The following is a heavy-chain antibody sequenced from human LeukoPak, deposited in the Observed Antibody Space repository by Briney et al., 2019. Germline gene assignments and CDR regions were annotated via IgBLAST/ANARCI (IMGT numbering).Heavy chain of an antibody. V-gene: IGHV3-21*01. CDR2: ISSSSSYI. Sequence: PGGSLRLSCAASGFNFSSYAMSWVRQAPGKGLEWVSSISSSSSYIYYADSVKGRFTISRDNAKNSLYLQMNSLRAEDTAVYYCAREKLLAYNWFDPWGQGTLVTVSS. CDR1: GFNFSSYA. D-gene: IGHD2-15*01. CDR3: AREKLLAYNWFDP. J-gene: IGHJ5*02.